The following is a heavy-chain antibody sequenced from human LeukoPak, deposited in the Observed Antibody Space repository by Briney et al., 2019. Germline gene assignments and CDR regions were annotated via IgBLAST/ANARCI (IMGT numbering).Heavy chain of an antibody. CDR1: GGSISSYY. Sequence: PSETLSLTCTVSGGSISSYYWSWIRQPPGKGLEWIGYIHYSGSTNYNPSLKSRVTISVDTSKNQFSLRLSSVRAADTAVYYCARTTEGYCRGRSCYSYYYYMDVWGKGTTVTVSS. CDR3: ARTTEGYCRGRSCYSYYYYMDV. J-gene: IGHJ6*03. D-gene: IGHD2-15*01. CDR2: IHYSGST. V-gene: IGHV4-59*01.